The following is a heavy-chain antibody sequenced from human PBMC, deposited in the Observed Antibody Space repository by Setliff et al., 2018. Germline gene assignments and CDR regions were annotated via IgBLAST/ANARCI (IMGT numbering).Heavy chain of an antibody. D-gene: IGHD3-22*01. Sequence: ASVKVSCKASGYTFTDYYMHWVQQAPGKGLEWMGRVDPEDGETIYAEKFQGRVTITADTSTDTAYMELSSLRSEDTAVCYCAIHYYDSSGYFDYWGQGTLVTVSS. CDR2: VDPEDGET. CDR1: GYTFTDYY. V-gene: IGHV1-69-2*01. J-gene: IGHJ4*02. CDR3: AIHYYDSSGYFDY.